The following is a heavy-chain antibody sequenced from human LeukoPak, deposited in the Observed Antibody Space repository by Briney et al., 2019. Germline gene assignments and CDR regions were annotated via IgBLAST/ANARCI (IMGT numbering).Heavy chain of an antibody. Sequence: GGSLRLSCAASGFTFSNYWMHWVRQAPGKGLVWVSRINVDGSSTSYADSVRGRVTISRDNAKNTLYLQMISLRAEDTAVHYCARGSSSNPYYYEYWGQGAQVTVSS. D-gene: IGHD6-6*01. CDR1: GFTFSNYW. CDR2: INVDGSST. V-gene: IGHV3-74*01. CDR3: ARGSSSNPYYYEY. J-gene: IGHJ4*02.